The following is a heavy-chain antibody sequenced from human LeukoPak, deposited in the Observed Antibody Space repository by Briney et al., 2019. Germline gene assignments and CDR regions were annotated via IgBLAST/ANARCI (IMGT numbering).Heavy chain of an antibody. Sequence: PGGSLRLSCAASGFTFDDYGMSWVRQAPGKGLEWVSGINWNGGSTGYADSVKGRFTISRDNAKNSLYLQMNSLRAEDTALYYCARGLVVVAATPFDYWGQGTLVTVSS. V-gene: IGHV3-20*04. CDR3: ARGLVVVAATPFDY. J-gene: IGHJ4*02. D-gene: IGHD2-15*01. CDR2: INWNGGST. CDR1: GFTFDDYG.